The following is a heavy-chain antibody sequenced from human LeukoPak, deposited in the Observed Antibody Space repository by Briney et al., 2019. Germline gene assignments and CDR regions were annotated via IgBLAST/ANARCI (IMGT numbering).Heavy chain of an antibody. CDR3: TRGGWLRFDY. CDR2: VFSSGST. V-gene: IGHV4-59*01. Sequence: SETLSLTCTVSGVSMRSYYWSWIRQPPGKGLEWIRYVFSSGSTDYNPSLKSRVTMSVVTSRNQFSLNLRSVTAADTAVYYCTRGGWLRFDYWGQGILVTVSS. CDR1: GVSMRSYY. D-gene: IGHD5-12*01. J-gene: IGHJ4*02.